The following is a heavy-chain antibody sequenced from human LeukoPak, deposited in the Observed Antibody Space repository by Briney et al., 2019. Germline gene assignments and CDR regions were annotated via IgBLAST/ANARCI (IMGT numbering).Heavy chain of an antibody. D-gene: IGHD6-19*01. CDR1: GFTFSSYA. Sequence: GSLRLSCAASGFTFSSYAMNWVRQAPGKGLEWVSYISSSGGTISYADSVKGRFTISRDNAKKSLYLQMNSLRAEDTAVYHCARGPVSSSGFFAYWGQGTLVTVSS. CDR3: ARGPVSSSGFFAY. V-gene: IGHV3-48*04. CDR2: ISSSGGTI. J-gene: IGHJ4*02.